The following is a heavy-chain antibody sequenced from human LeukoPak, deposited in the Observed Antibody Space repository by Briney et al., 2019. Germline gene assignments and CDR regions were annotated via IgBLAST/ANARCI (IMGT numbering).Heavy chain of an antibody. D-gene: IGHD6-13*01. Sequence: GGSLRLSCAASGFTFSSYAMSWVRQAPGKGLEWGSAISGSGDSTYYADSVKGRFTISRDNSKNTLYLQMNSLRAEDTAVYYCATRADLAAAGLGWFDPWGQGTLVTVSS. CDR3: ATRADLAAAGLGWFDP. J-gene: IGHJ5*02. CDR1: GFTFSSYA. CDR2: ISGSGDST. V-gene: IGHV3-23*01.